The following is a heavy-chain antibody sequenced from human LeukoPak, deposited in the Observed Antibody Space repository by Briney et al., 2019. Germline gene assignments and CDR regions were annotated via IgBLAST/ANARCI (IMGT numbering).Heavy chain of an antibody. CDR1: GVTVSSNY. CDR2: IYSGGST. CDR3: ARVVGYCSGGSCYSIHFDL. D-gene: IGHD2-15*01. Sequence: GGTLRLSCAASGVTVSSNYMSWVRQAPGKGLEWVSIIYSGGSTYYAASVKGRFAISRHNSKNTLYLQMNSLRAEDTAVYYCARVVGYCSGGSCYSIHFDLWGRGTLVTVSS. V-gene: IGHV3-53*04. J-gene: IGHJ2*01.